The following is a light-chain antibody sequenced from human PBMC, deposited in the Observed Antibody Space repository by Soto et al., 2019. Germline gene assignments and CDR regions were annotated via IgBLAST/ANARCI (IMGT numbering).Light chain of an antibody. Sequence: DIQMTQSPSSLSASVGDRVTITCRASQAITNDLSWYQQKPGEPPKRLIYAASTLHSGVPSRFSGSGSGTEFTLTISSLQPEDLATYFCLQHNSYPRTLGQGTNVESK. CDR3: LQHNSYPRT. CDR1: QAITND. J-gene: IGKJ1*01. CDR2: AAS. V-gene: IGKV1-17*01.